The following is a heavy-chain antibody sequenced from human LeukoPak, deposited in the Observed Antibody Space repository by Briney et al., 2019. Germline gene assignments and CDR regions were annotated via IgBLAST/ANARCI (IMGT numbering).Heavy chain of an antibody. CDR2: ISAYNGNT. D-gene: IGHD6-13*01. J-gene: IGHJ5*02. CDR1: GYTFTSYG. V-gene: IGHV1-18*01. Sequence: ASVKVSCKASGYTFTSYGISWVQQAPGQGLEWMGWISAYNGNTNYAQKLQGRVTMTTDTSTSTAYMELRSLRSDDTAVYYCARNPAYSSSWYRWFDPWGQGTLVTVSS. CDR3: ARNPAYSSSWYRWFDP.